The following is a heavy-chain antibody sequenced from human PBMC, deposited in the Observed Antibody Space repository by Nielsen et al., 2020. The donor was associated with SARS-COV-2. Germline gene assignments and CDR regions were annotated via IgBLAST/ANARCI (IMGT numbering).Heavy chain of an antibody. CDR3: ARGVGPLYYYYMDV. D-gene: IGHD3-16*01. Sequence: GESLKISCAASGFTFSSYGMHWVRQAPGKGLEWVAGINWNGGSTGYADSVKGRFTISRDNAKNSLYLQMNSLRAEDTALYYCARGVGPLYYYYMDVWGKGTTVTVSS. CDR2: INWNGGST. J-gene: IGHJ6*03. V-gene: IGHV3-20*04. CDR1: GFTFSSYG.